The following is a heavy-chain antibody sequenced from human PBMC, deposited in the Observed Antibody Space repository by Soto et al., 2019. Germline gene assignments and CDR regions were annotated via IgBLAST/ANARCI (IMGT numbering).Heavy chain of an antibody. CDR3: AKDLMVVPGDYFAY. V-gene: IGHV3-23*01. CDR2: ISGGGGSI. CDR1: GFTFTNYA. D-gene: IGHD2-8*01. J-gene: IGHJ4*02. Sequence: EVQLLESGGGLVQPGGSLRLSCVASGFTFTNYAMNWVRQAPGKGLEWVSGISGGGGSIYYSDSVKGRFTISRDNSKNTLYLQMNSLRAEDTAVYYCAKDLMVVPGDYFAYWGQGTLVTVSS.